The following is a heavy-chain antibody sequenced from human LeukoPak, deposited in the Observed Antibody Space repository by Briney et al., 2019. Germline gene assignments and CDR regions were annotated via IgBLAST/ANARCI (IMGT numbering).Heavy chain of an antibody. CDR1: GFIFSSYW. CDR2: INSDGSST. Sequence: PGGSLRLSCAASGFIFSSYWMHWVRQAPGKGLVWVSRINSDGSSTSYADSVKGRFTISRDNAKNTLYLQMNSLRAEDTAVYYCAKDSSSWYWYYYYMDVWGKGTTVTVSS. D-gene: IGHD6-13*01. V-gene: IGHV3-74*01. J-gene: IGHJ6*03. CDR3: AKDSSSWYWYYYYMDV.